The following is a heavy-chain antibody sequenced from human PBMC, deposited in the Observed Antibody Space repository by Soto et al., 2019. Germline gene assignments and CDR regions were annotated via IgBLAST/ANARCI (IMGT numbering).Heavy chain of an antibody. Sequence: SETLSLTCTVSGGSISSYYWSWIRQPPGKGLEWIGYIYYSGSTNYNPSLKSRVTISVDTSKNQFSLKLSSVTAADTAVYYCASSLREGYIDVWAKGNTVTVSS. CDR3: ASSLREGYIDV. CDR2: IYYSGST. V-gene: IGHV4-59*12. D-gene: IGHD1-26*01. J-gene: IGHJ6*03. CDR1: GGSISSYY.